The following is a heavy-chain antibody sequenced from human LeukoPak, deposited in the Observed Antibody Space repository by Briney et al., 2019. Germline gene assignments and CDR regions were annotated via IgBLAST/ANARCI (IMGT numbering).Heavy chain of an antibody. J-gene: IGHJ3*02. D-gene: IGHD6-19*01. CDR1: GYTFTSYA. CDR2: INAGNGNT. Sequence: ASVKVSCKASGYTFTSYAMHWVRQAPGQRLEWMGWINAGNGNTKYSQKFQGRVTITRDTSASTAYMELSSLRSEDTAVYYCARPYSSGWYTGDAFDIWGQGTMVTVSP. CDR3: ARPYSSGWYTGDAFDI. V-gene: IGHV1-3*01.